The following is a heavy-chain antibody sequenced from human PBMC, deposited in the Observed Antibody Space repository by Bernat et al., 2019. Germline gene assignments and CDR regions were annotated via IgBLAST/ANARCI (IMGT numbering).Heavy chain of an antibody. D-gene: IGHD6-13*01. J-gene: IGHJ4*02. CDR1: GGSFSGYY. CDR3: ARGRNRIAAAGTLGFDY. V-gene: IGHV4-34*01. Sequence: QVQLQQWGAGLLKPSETLSLTCAVYGGSFSGYYCSWIRQPPGKGLEWIGEINHSGSTNYNPSLKSRVTISVDTSKNQFSLKLSSVTAADTAVYYCARGRNRIAAAGTLGFDYWGQGTLVTVSS. CDR2: INHSGST.